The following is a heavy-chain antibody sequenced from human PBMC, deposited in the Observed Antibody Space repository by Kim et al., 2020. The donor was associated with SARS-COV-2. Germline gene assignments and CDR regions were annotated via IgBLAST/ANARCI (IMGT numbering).Heavy chain of an antibody. CDR3: ATGGAGTITDY. V-gene: IGHV3-23*01. Sequence: GGSLRLSCAASGFSFATYGMTWVRQAPGEGLEWVSVIGASGGPTLYADSVRGRFTVSRDNSNNMLYLQLSSLRADDTAVYYCATGGAGTITDYWGQGTLVTVSS. CDR1: GFSFATYG. D-gene: IGHD1-1*01. J-gene: IGHJ4*02. CDR2: IGASGGPT.